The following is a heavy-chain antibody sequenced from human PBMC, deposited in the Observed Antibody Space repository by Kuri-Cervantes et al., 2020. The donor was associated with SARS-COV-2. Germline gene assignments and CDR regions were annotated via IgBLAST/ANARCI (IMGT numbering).Heavy chain of an antibody. CDR3: AKGLFFAAAGPDAFDI. V-gene: IGHV3-11*01. CDR2: ISSTGNII. Sequence: GESLKISCAASGFTFNDYYMSWIRQAPGKGLEWVSYISSTGNIIYYADSVKGRFTISRDNAKNSLYLQMNSLRAEDTALYYCAKGLFFAAAGPDAFDIWGQGTMVTVSS. CDR1: GFTFNDYY. D-gene: IGHD6-13*01. J-gene: IGHJ3*02.